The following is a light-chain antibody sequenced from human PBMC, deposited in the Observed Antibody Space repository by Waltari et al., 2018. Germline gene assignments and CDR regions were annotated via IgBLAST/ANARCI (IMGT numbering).Light chain of an antibody. J-gene: IGLJ2*01. V-gene: IGLV1-44*01. CDR3: AAWDDSLNGNVV. CDR1: SPNIGSNP. CDR2: TNN. Sequence: QSVLTQPPSASGSPGQRVTISCSGRSPNIGSNPVNWYQQLPGTAPKLLIYTNNHRPSGVPDRFSGSKSGTSASLAISGLQSEDEADYYCAAWDDSLNGNVVFGGGTKLTVL.